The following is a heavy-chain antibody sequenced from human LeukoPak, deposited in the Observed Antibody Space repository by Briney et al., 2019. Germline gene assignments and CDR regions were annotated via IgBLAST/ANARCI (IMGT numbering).Heavy chain of an antibody. D-gene: IGHD4-23*01. J-gene: IGHJ4*02. Sequence: SQTLSLTCAISGDSVSSNSAAWNWITQSPSRGLEWLGRTYCRSKWYNDYAVSVKSRITINTDTSKNQFSLQLNSVTPEDTAVYYCAREAYGGNPGVDYWGQGTLVTVSS. CDR2: TYCRSKWYN. V-gene: IGHV6-1*01. CDR1: GDSVSSNSAA. CDR3: AREAYGGNPGVDY.